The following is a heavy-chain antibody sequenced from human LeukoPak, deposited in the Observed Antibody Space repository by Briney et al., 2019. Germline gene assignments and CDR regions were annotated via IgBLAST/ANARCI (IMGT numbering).Heavy chain of an antibody. J-gene: IGHJ4*02. CDR2: ISSSGSTI. CDR1: GFTFSSYE. V-gene: IGHV3-48*03. Sequence: PGGSLRLSCAASGFTFSSYEMNWVRQAPGKGLEWVSYISSSGSTIYYADSVKGRFTISRDNSKNTLYLQMNSLRAEDTAVYYCAKGAPPLRYFDWSYFDYWGQGTLVTVSS. CDR3: AKGAPPLRYFDWSYFDY. D-gene: IGHD3-9*01.